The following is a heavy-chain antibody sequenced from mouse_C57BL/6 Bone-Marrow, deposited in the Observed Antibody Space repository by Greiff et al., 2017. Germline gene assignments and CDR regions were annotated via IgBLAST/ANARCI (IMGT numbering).Heavy chain of an antibody. CDR3: ARDGSSSPWFAY. CDR2: INPNNGGT. Sequence: EVQLQQSGPELVKPGASVKMSCKASGYTFTDYNMHWVKQSHGKSLEWIGYINPNNGGTSYNKKFKGKATLTVNKSSSTAYMELRSLTSEDSAVYYCARDGSSSPWFAYWGQGTLVTVSA. CDR1: GYTFTDYN. D-gene: IGHD1-1*01. V-gene: IGHV1-22*01. J-gene: IGHJ3*01.